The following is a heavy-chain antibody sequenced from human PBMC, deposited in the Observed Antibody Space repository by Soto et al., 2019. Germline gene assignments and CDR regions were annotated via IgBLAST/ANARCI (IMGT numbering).Heavy chain of an antibody. J-gene: IGHJ6*03. CDR2: IYYSGST. V-gene: IGHV4-31*03. CDR3: ARSAGGFGELLYTPYYYYYMDV. Sequence: SETLSLTCTVSGGSISSGGYYWSWIRQHPGKGLEWIGYIYYSGSTYYNPSLKSRVTISVDTSKNQFSLKLSSVTAADTAVYYCARSAGGFGELLYTPYYYYYMDVWGKGTTVTVSS. CDR1: GGSISSGGYY. D-gene: IGHD3-10*01.